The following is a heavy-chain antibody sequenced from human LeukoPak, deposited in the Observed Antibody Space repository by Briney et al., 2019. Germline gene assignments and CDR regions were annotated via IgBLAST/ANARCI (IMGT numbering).Heavy chain of an antibody. CDR1: GGSISSSSYY. V-gene: IGHV4-61*02. Sequence: SETLSLTCTVSGGSISSSSYYWSWIRQPAGKGLEWIGRIYTSGSTNYNPSLKSRVTISVDTSKNQFSLKLSSVTAADTAVYYCAAMTTVTTLGLDVWGKGTTVTVSS. CDR3: AAMTTVTTLGLDV. D-gene: IGHD4-11*01. CDR2: IYTSGST. J-gene: IGHJ6*04.